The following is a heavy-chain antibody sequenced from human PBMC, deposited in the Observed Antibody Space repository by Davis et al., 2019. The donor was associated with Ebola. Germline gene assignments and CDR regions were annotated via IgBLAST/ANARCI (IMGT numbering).Heavy chain of an antibody. D-gene: IGHD5-24*01. Sequence: GESLKISCAASGFTFSNYWMSWVRQAPGKGLEWVANIKQDGSEKYYVDSVKGRFTISRDNAKNSLYLQMNSLRAEDTAVYYCLAATTTSAYWGQGTLVTVSS. J-gene: IGHJ4*02. V-gene: IGHV3-7*03. CDR1: GFTFSNYW. CDR2: IKQDGSEK. CDR3: LAATTTSAY.